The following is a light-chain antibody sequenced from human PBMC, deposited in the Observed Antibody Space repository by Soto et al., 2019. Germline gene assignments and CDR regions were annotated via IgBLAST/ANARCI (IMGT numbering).Light chain of an antibody. CDR2: DAS. CDR1: QSVSSF. CDR3: QQRSNWPALT. Sequence: IVLTQSPATLTLSPGERATLSCRASQSVSSFLAWYQHKPGQAPRLLIYDASNRAPGIPTRFSGRGSGTDFTLTISSLVPEHFAVYYCQQRSNWPALTFGGGTKVEIK. J-gene: IGKJ4*01. V-gene: IGKV3-11*01.